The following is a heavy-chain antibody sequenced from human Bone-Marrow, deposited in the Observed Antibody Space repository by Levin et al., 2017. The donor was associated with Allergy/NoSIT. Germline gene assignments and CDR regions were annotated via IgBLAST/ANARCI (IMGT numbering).Heavy chain of an antibody. V-gene: IGHV3-30*18. D-gene: IGHD6-19*01. CDR3: AKISVAGTSGDS. J-gene: IGHJ4*02. CDR2: ILYDGSDK. CDR1: GFTFGDFG. Sequence: GESLKISCAASGFTFGDFGMHWVRQAPGKGLEWVAVILYDGSDKYYADSVKGRFTISRDNSKNTLYLQMNSLRPDDPSIYYCAKISVAGTSGDSWGQGTPVIVSS.